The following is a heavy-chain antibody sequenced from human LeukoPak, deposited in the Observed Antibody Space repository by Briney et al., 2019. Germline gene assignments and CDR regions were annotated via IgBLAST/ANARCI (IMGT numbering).Heavy chain of an antibody. CDR2: ITFDGSYT. CDR3: ARDLGLNSGWSGYFDS. CDR1: GFTFSTYA. J-gene: IGHJ4*02. V-gene: IGHV3-30*04. Sequence: GGSLRLSCAASGFTFSTYAMHWVRQAPGKGLEWVAVITFDGSYTYYADSVKGRFTISRDNSKNTLYLQMNSLRPEDTAVFYCARDLGLNSGWSGYFDSWGQGTLVTVSS. D-gene: IGHD6-19*01.